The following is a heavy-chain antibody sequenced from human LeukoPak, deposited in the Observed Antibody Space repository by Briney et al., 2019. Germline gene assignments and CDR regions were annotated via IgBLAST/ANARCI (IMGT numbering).Heavy chain of an antibody. CDR1: GGSFGGYY. CDR2: INRSGST. J-gene: IGHJ4*02. CDR3: ARADYGDYDTYYFDY. Sequence: SETLSLTCAVYGGSFGGYYWSWIRQPPGKGLEWIGEINRSGSTNYNPSLKSRVTISVDTSKNQFSLKLSSVTAADTAVYYCARADYGDYDTYYFDYWGQGTLVTVSS. V-gene: IGHV4-34*01. D-gene: IGHD4-17*01.